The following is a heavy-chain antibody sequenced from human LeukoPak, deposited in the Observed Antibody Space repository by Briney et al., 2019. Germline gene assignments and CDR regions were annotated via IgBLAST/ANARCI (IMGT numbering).Heavy chain of an antibody. CDR2: INPFDGST. J-gene: IGHJ4*02. D-gene: IGHD6-13*01. CDR3: AREATAAGTLGDY. Sequence: ASVKVSCKTSGYTFTNYYMHWLRQAPVQGLEWMGIINPFDGSTTYAQKFQGRVTMTRDSSTSTVYMGLSSLRSEDTAVYYCAREATAAGTLGDYWGQGTLVTVSS. CDR1: GYTFTNYY. V-gene: IGHV1-46*01.